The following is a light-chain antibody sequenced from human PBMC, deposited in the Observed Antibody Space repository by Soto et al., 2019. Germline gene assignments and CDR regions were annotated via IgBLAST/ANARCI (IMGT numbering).Light chain of an antibody. CDR2: DAS. J-gene: IGKJ2*01. V-gene: IGKV1-13*02. CDR3: QQFNTCPYT. Sequence: AIQLTQSPSSLSASVGDRVTITCRASQGITSALAWYQQKPGKAPKLLIYDASTLENGVPSRFRGSGSGTDFTLTISSLQPEDFATYYCQQFNTCPYTFGQGTKLEIK. CDR1: QGITSA.